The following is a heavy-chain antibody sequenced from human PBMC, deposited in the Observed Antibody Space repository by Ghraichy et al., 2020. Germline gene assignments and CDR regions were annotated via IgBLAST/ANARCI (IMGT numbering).Heavy chain of an antibody. CDR1: GFTFSSYG. CDR2: IRYDGSNK. J-gene: IGHJ6*03. V-gene: IGHV3-30*02. Sequence: GQSLNISCAASGFTFSSYGMHWVRQAPGKGLEWVAFIRYDGSNKYYADSVKGRFTISRDNSKNTLYLQMNSLRAEDTAVYYCAKDQGYCSGGSCYGVPYYYYMDVWGKGTTVTVS. D-gene: IGHD2-15*01. CDR3: AKDQGYCSGGSCYGVPYYYYMDV.